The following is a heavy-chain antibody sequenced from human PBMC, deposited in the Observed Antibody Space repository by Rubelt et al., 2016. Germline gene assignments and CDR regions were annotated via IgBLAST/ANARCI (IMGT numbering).Heavy chain of an antibody. CDR3: STADSSSWYDATDT. Sequence: QVQLVQSGAVLKKPGASVKVSCKVSGDTLSVFSIHWVRQAPGKGLEGMGSFGGEDGDTVHATNFQGRLIMTEDTSTDTAYMELSRLTSADTAVYYCSTADSSSWYDATDTWGQGTMVTVSS. CDR1: GDTLSVFS. D-gene: IGHD6-13*01. J-gene: IGHJ3*02. V-gene: IGHV1-24*01. CDR2: FGGEDGDT.